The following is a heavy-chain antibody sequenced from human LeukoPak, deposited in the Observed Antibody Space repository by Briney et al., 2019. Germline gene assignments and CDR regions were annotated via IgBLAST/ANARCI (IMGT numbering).Heavy chain of an antibody. CDR1: GFTFDDYG. J-gene: IGHJ5*02. V-gene: IGHV3-20*04. D-gene: IGHD1-7*01. CDR3: ARENNWNYYLNWFDP. Sequence: RSGGSLRLSCAASGFTFDDYGMNWVRQAPGKGLEWVSGINWNGGSTGYADSVKGRFTISRDNAKNSLYLQMNSLRAEDTALYYCARENNWNYYLNWFDPWGQGTLVTVSS. CDR2: INWNGGST.